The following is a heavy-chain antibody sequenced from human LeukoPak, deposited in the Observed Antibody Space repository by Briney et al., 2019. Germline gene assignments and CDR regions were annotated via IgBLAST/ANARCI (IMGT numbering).Heavy chain of an antibody. CDR3: ARGIVGATTLYWYFDL. CDR1: GFTFNNYA. J-gene: IGHJ2*01. D-gene: IGHD1-26*01. CDR2: INTDGSST. V-gene: IGHV3-74*01. Sequence: GGSLRLSCAASGFTFNNYAMTWVRQAPGKGLVWVSRINTDGSSTSYADSVKGRFTISRDNAKNTLYLQMNSLRAEDTAVYYCARGIVGATTLYWYFDLWGRGTLVTVSS.